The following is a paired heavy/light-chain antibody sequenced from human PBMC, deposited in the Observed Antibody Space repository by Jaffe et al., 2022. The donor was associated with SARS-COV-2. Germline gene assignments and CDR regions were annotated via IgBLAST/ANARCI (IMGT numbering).Heavy chain of an antibody. CDR3: ARTSWRGGVSGTFDI. J-gene: IGHJ3*02. CDR2: IYSSGST. V-gene: IGHV4-59*01. CDR1: GDSIRDYY. D-gene: IGHD2-8*02. Sequence: QVQLQESGPGLVKPSETLSLTCIVSGDSIRDYYWSWIRQPPGKGLEWIGCIYSSGSTNYKPSLKSRVTMSVDTSKNQFSLNLTSVTAADTAMYYCARTSWRGGVSGTFDIWGQGTMVTVSS.
Light chain of an antibody. V-gene: IGLV2-8*01. J-gene: IGLJ1*01. CDR1: SSDVGGYNY. Sequence: QSALTQPPSASGSPGQSVTMSCTGTSSDVGGYNYVSWYQQHPGKAPKLMIYEVSKRPSGVPDRFSASKSGNTASLTVSGLQAEDEADYYCSSYAGSNNFVFGTGTKVTVL. CDR2: EVS. CDR3: SSYAGSNNFV.